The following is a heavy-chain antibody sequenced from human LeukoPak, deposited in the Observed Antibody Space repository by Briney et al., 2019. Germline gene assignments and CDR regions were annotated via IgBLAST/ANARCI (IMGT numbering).Heavy chain of an antibody. CDR2: IYYSGNT. Sequence: SQTLSLTCTVSGGSISSGGYYWSWIRQHPGKGLEWIGYIYYSGNTYYNPSLKSRVTISADTSKNQFSLKLSSVTAADTAVYYCARDLARGMDVWGQGTTVTVSS. CDR1: GGSISSGGYY. CDR3: ARDLARGMDV. J-gene: IGHJ6*02. D-gene: IGHD2-21*01. V-gene: IGHV4-31*03.